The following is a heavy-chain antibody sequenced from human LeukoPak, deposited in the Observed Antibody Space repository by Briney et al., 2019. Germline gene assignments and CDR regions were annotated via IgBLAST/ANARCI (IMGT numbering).Heavy chain of an antibody. CDR2: INHSGST. J-gene: IGHJ4*02. CDR3: ARGRGGVVIIRSRPYYFDY. V-gene: IGHV4-34*01. CDR1: GGSFSGYY. Sequence: SETLSLTCAVYGGSFSGYYWSWIRKPPGKGLEWIGEINHSGSTNYNPSLKSRVTISVDTSKNQFSLKLSSVTAADTAVYYCARGRGGVVIIRSRPYYFDYWGQGTLVTVSS. D-gene: IGHD3-3*01.